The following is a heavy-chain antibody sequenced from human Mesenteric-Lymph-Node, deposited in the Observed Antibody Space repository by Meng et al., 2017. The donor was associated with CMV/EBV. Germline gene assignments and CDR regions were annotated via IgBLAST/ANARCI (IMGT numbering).Heavy chain of an antibody. J-gene: IGHJ1*01. D-gene: IGHD1-20*01. V-gene: IGHV4-39*07. Sequence: SETLSLTCTVSGGSISSSSYYWGWIRQPPGKGLEWIGSIYYSGSTNYNPSLKSRVTISVDTSKNQFSLKLSSVTAADTAVYYCARGRIAGRYFQHWGQGTLVTVSS. CDR2: IYYSGST. CDR1: GGSISSSSYY. CDR3: ARGRIAGRYFQH.